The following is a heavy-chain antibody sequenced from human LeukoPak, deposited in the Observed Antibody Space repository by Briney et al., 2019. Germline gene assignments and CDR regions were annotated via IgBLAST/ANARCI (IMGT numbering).Heavy chain of an antibody. D-gene: IGHD4/OR15-4a*01. J-gene: IGHJ6*03. V-gene: IGHV4-59*02. Sequence: SETLSLTCTVSGGSVSSHFWSWIRQPPGKGLEWIGYIYNSGITNYNPSLKSRVTMSVDTSNNQFSLMLRSVTAADTAVYYSARDYLPAGAPGYYMDVWGKGTTVTVSS. CDR3: ARDYLPAGAPGYYMDV. CDR1: GGSVSSHF. CDR2: IYNSGIT.